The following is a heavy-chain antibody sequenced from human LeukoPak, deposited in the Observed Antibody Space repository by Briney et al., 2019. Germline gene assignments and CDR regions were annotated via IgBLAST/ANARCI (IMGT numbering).Heavy chain of an antibody. D-gene: IGHD3-10*02. CDR1: GFTFSSYS. V-gene: IGHV3-21*04. CDR3: AELGITMIGGV. Sequence: GGSLRLSCAASGFTFSSYSMNWVRQAPGKGLEWVSSISYGSSYRYYADSVKGRFTFSRDDAKNSLYLQMNSLRAEDTAVYYCAELGITMIGGVWGKGTTVTISS. CDR2: ISYGSSYR. J-gene: IGHJ6*04.